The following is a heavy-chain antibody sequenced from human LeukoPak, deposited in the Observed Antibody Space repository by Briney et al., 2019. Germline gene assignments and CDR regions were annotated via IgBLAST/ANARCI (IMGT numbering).Heavy chain of an antibody. Sequence: ASVKVSCKASGYTFTGYYMHWVRQAPGQGLEWMGQINPNSGGTNYAQKFQGRVTMTRDTSISTAYMELSRLRSDDTAVYYCASYDYVWGSYRPGVDYWGQGTLVTVSS. V-gene: IGHV1-2*06. J-gene: IGHJ4*02. CDR2: INPNSGGT. CDR3: ASYDYVWGSYRPGVDY. CDR1: GYTFTGYY. D-gene: IGHD3-16*02.